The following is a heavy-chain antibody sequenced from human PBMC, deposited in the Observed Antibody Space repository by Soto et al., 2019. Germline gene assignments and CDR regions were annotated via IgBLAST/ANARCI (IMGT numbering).Heavy chain of an antibody. CDR3: ARDRPYRSGEVDP. CDR1: GYTFTSYA. V-gene: IGHV1-3*01. J-gene: IGHJ5*02. D-gene: IGHD6-19*01. Sequence: ASVKVSCKASGYTFTSYAMHWVRQAPGQRLEWMGWINAGKGNTKYSQKFQGRVTITRDTSASTAYMELSSLRSEDTAVYYCARDRPYRSGEVDPWGQGTLVTVSS. CDR2: INAGKGNT.